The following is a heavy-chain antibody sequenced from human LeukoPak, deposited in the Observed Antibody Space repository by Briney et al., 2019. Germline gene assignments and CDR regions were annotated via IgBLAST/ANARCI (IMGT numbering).Heavy chain of an antibody. CDR3: AKRLGTGEPLPYFDY. Sequence: PGGSLTLSCAASGFTFSSYAVTWVRQAPGKGLEWVSTISGSGGSTYYADSVKGRFTISRDNSKNTLYLQMNSLTAEDTAIYYCAKRLGTGEPLPYFDYWGQGTLVTVSS. V-gene: IGHV3-23*01. CDR1: GFTFSSYA. J-gene: IGHJ4*02. CDR2: ISGSGGST. D-gene: IGHD1-14*01.